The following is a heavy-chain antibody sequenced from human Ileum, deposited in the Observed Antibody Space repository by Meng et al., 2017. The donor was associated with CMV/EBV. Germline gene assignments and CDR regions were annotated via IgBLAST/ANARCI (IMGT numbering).Heavy chain of an antibody. CDR3: AKIGDLGMSPDY. V-gene: IGHV3-30*02. CDR2: IKYDGNNK. CDR1: GFTFNYYG. D-gene: IGHD7-27*01. J-gene: IGHJ4*02. Sequence: VQLVESGGGLVQPGGSLRLFCAASGFTFNYYGMHWVRQAPGKGLEWVAFIKYDGNNKYYADSAKGRFTISRDNSKNTLSLQMNSLTVEDTAVYYCAKIGDLGMSPDYWGQGTLVTVSS.